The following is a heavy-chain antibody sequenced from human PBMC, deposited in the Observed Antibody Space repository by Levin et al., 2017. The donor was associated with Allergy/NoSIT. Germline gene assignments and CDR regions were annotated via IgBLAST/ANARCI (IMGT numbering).Heavy chain of an antibody. CDR3: AKEVTSGWGHYYYGMDV. V-gene: IGHV3-30*18. CDR2: ISYDGSNK. Sequence: GGSLRLSCAASGFTFSNYGMHWVRQAPGKGLEWVAVISYDGSNKNYADSVKGRFTISRDNFKNTLYLQMNSLRAEDKAVYYCAKEVTSGWGHYYYGMDVWGQGTTVTVSS. D-gene: IGHD6-19*01. J-gene: IGHJ6*02. CDR1: GFTFSNYG.